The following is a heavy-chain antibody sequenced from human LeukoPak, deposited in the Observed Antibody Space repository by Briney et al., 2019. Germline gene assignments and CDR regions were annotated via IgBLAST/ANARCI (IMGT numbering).Heavy chain of an antibody. J-gene: IGHJ6*03. CDR2: IRYDGSNK. D-gene: IGHD1-26*01. CDR1: GFSFSNYD. Sequence: GGSLRLSCAVSGFSFSNYDMHWVRQAPGKGLEWVAFIRYDGSNKYYADSVKGRFTISRDNSKNTLYLQMNSLRAEDTAVYYCAKDGSDYYYDYYLDVWGKGTTVTISS. V-gene: IGHV3-30*02. CDR3: AKDGSDYYYDYYLDV.